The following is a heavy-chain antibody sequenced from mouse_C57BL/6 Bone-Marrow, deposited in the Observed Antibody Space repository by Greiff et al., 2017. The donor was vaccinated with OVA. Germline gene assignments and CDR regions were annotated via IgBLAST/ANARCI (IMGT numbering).Heavy chain of an antibody. CDR2: ISSGGSYT. J-gene: IGHJ1*03. V-gene: IGHV5-6*01. D-gene: IGHD2-1*01. CDR1: GFTFSSYG. CDR3: ARPSIYYGNSYWYFDV. Sequence: EVNLVESGGDLVKPGGSLKLSCAASGFTFSSYGMSWVRQTPDKRLEWVATISSGGSYTYYPDSVKGRFTISRDNAKNTLYLQMSSLKSEDTAMYYCARPSIYYGNSYWYFDVWGTGTTVTVSS.